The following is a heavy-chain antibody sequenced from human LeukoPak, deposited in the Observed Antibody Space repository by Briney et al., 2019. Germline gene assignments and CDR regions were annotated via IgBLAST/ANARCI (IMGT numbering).Heavy chain of an antibody. D-gene: IGHD2-21*02. CDR3: ARVRLGLAYCGGDCYSFDY. V-gene: IGHV1-3*01. J-gene: IGHJ4*02. Sequence: VASVKVSCKASGYTFTSYAMHWVRQAPGQRLEWMGWINAGNGNTKYSQKFQGRVTITRDTSASTAYMELSSLRSEGTAVYYCARVRLGLAYCGGDCYSFDYWGQGTLVTVSS. CDR1: GYTFTSYA. CDR2: INAGNGNT.